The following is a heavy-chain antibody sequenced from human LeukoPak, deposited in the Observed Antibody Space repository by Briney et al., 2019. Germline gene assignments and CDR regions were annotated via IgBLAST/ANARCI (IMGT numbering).Heavy chain of an antibody. CDR1: GFTFSSYA. V-gene: IGHV3-30-3*01. CDR3: ARGEVVTGTTWNY. Sequence: GGSLRLSCAASGFTFSSYAMHWVRQAPGKGLEWVAVISYDGSNKYYADSVKGRFTISRDNSKNTLYLQMSSLRAEDTAVYYCARGEVVTGTTWNYWGQGTLVTVSS. D-gene: IGHD1-20*01. J-gene: IGHJ4*02. CDR2: ISYDGSNK.